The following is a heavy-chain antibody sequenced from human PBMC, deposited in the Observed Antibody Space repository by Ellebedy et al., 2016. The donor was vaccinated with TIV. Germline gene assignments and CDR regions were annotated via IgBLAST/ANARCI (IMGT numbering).Heavy chain of an antibody. CDR2: FGVSGDTT. D-gene: IGHD4-23*01. Sequence: GESLKISCAASGFTFSSYAMSWVRQAPGKGLEWVSGFGVSGDTTYYADSVKGRFTISRDNSQSKLYLQMNSLRAEDTAIYYCARDPVGVGPAFDVWGQGTMVTVSS. CDR3: ARDPVGVGPAFDV. J-gene: IGHJ3*01. V-gene: IGHV3-23*01. CDR1: GFTFSSYA.